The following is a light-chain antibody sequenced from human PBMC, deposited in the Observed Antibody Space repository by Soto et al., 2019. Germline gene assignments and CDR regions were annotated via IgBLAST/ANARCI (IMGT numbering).Light chain of an antibody. CDR1: SSDVGGYNY. CDR3: SSYTSSTAYV. V-gene: IGLV2-14*01. Sequence: QSVLTQPASVSGSPGQSMTMSCTGTSSDVGGYNYVSWYQLHPGKAPKLILYEVTNRPSGVSDRFSGSKSGNTASLTISGLQAEDEADYYCSSYTSSTAYVFGTGTKV. J-gene: IGLJ1*01. CDR2: EVT.